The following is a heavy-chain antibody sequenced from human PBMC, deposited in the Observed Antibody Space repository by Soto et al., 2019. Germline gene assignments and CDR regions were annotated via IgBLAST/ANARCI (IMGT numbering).Heavy chain of an antibody. Sequence: SETLSLTCTVSGGSISNYYRSWIRQPPGKGLEWIGYIYYSGSTNYSPSLKTRVTISVDTSKNQFSLKLSSVTAADTAVYYCARLYYHSSGYYYFDYSGQGTLVTVSS. CDR1: GGSISNYY. J-gene: IGHJ4*02. D-gene: IGHD3-22*01. CDR2: IYYSGST. V-gene: IGHV4-59*08. CDR3: ARLYYHSSGYYYFDY.